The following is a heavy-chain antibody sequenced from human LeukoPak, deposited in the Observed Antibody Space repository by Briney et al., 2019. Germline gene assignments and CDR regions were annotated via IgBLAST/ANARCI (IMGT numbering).Heavy chain of an antibody. J-gene: IGHJ3*02. V-gene: IGHV3-7*01. CDR3: ARDSSGWGYYDSSGTI. D-gene: IGHD3-22*01. CDR2: IKQDGSEK. Sequence: PGGSLRLSCAASGFTFSGYWMSWVRQAPGKGLEWVANIKQDGSEKYYVDSVKGRFTISRDNAKNSLYLQMNSLRAEDTAVYYCARDSSGWGYYDSSGTIWGQGTMVTVSS. CDR1: GFTFSGYW.